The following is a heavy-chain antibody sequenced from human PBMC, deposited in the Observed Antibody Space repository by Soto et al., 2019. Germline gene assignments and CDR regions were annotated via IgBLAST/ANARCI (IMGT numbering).Heavy chain of an antibody. Sequence: PSETLSLTCTVSGGSISSYYWSWIRQPPGKGLEWIGYIYYSGSTSYNPSLKSRVTISVDTSKNQFSLKLSSVTAADTAVYYCARVLRDYASYYYYGMDVWGQGTTVTVSS. J-gene: IGHJ6*02. CDR1: GGSISSYY. CDR2: IYYSGST. D-gene: IGHD4-17*01. V-gene: IGHV4-59*01. CDR3: ARVLRDYASYYYYGMDV.